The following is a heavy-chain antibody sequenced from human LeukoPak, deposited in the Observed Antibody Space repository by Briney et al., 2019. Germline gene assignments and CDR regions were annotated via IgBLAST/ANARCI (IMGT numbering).Heavy chain of an antibody. CDR2: IWSDGTNK. V-gene: IGHV3-33*06. CDR1: GFTFTSYG. CDR3: AKDIERGFDYTNSLDY. Sequence: GGSLRLSCAASGFTFTSYGMHWVRQPPGKGLEWVAVIWSDGTNKYYAASVKGRFAISRDDSKNMVYLQMDSLRVEDTAVYYCAKDIERGFDYTNSLDYWGQGTLVTVSS. J-gene: IGHJ4*02. D-gene: IGHD4-11*01.